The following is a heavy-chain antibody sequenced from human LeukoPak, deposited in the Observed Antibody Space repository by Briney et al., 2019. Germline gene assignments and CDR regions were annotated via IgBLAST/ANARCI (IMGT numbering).Heavy chain of an antibody. Sequence: SQTLSLTCAVSGGSISSSSYYWGWVRQPPGKGLEWIGSIYYSGSTYYNPSLKSRVTISVDTSKNQFSLKLSPVTAADTAVYYCASERLEGENILTGYYMREPFDYWGQGTLVTVSS. CDR1: GGSISSSSYY. CDR2: IYYSGST. J-gene: IGHJ4*02. D-gene: IGHD3-9*01. V-gene: IGHV4-39*07. CDR3: ASERLEGENILTGYYMREPFDY.